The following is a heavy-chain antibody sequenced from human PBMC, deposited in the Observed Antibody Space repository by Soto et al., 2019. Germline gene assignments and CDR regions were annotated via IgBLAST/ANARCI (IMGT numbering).Heavy chain of an antibody. CDR3: AQSDGGYEIIYFDF. CDR2: IYYNDDR. Sequence: AGPTLVNPTQTLTLTCTFSGFSFTTAGVAVGCIRQTPGVSLEWLTLIYYNDDRRFSPSLNTRLTITGDTSKNQVVLSLNNVDPGDTATYFCAQSDGGYEIIYFDFWGQGIPVTVSS. J-gene: IGHJ4*02. CDR1: GFSFTTAGVA. D-gene: IGHD5-12*01. V-gene: IGHV2-5*01.